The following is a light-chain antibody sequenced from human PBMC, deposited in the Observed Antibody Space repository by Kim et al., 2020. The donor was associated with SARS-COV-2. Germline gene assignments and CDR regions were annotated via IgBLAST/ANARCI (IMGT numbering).Light chain of an antibody. CDR2: DAA. CDR3: QQYETYPRT. CDR1: QSISTW. Sequence: DIQMTQSPSTLSASVGDRVTITCRASQSISTWLAWYQQKPGKAPKLLIYDAATLESGVPSRFSGSGSGTEFTLTISSLQPDDLATFYCQQYETYPRTFGQGTRVEIK. V-gene: IGKV1-5*01. J-gene: IGKJ1*01.